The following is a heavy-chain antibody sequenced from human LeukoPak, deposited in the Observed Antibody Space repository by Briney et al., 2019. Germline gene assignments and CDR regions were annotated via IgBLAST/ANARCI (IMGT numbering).Heavy chain of an antibody. D-gene: IGHD3-10*02. V-gene: IGHV1-2*02. Sequence: ASVKVSCKSSGYTFTGYYMHWVRQAPGQGLELMGWINPNSGGTNYAQKFQGRVTMTMDTSISTAYMELSRLRSDDTAVYYCARVGLLIGSGSFLAYWGQGTLVTVSS. CDR2: INPNSGGT. CDR3: ARVGLLIGSGSFLAY. CDR1: GYTFTGYY. J-gene: IGHJ4*02.